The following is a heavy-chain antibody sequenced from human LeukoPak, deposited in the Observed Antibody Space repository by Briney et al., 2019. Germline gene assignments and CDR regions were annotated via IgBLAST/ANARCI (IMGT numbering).Heavy chain of an antibody. V-gene: IGHV3-21*01. J-gene: IGHJ3*02. CDR2: ISSSSSYI. CDR3: ARGSGYDRFEDDAFDI. CDR1: GFTFSSYS. Sequence: PGGSLRLSCAASGFTFSSYSMNWVRQAPGKGLEWVSSISSSSSYIYYADSVKGRFTISRDNAKNSLYLQMNSLRAEDTAVYYCARGSGYDRFEDDAFDIWGQGTMVTVSS. D-gene: IGHD5-12*01.